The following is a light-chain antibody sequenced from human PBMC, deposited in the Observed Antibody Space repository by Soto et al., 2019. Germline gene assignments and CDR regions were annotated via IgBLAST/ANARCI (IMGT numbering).Light chain of an antibody. V-gene: IGLV2-14*01. CDR3: SSFTTSSTFV. J-gene: IGLJ1*01. Sequence: SALTQPASVSGSPGQSITISCTGTSSDIGAYNYVSWYQQHPGKVPKLMIYEVSNRPSGVSNRFSGSKSGNTASLTISGLQAEDETDYYCSSFTTSSTFVYGTGTKVTVL. CDR2: EVS. CDR1: SSDIGAYNY.